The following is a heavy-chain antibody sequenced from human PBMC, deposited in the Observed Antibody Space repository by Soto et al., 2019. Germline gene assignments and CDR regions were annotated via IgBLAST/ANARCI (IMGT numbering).Heavy chain of an antibody. CDR2: VSVDGRYT. CDR1: GFTFSRHW. V-gene: IGHV3-74*01. D-gene: IGHD2-2*01. J-gene: IGHJ5*02. Sequence: GGSLRLSCAASGFTFSRHWIHWVRQAPGKEPSCVSRVSVDGRYTDYAASVKGRFTVSRDNAESTLYLQMNSLRAEDTAVYYCAREYCSSTSCLNWFDPWGQGTLVTVSS. CDR3: AREYCSSTSCLNWFDP.